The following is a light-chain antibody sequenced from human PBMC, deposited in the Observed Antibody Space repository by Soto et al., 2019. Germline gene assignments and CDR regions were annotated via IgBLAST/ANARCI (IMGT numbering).Light chain of an antibody. Sequence: ETEMTQSPATLSVSPGERATLSCRASESVSSNLAWYQQKPGQAPRLLIYGASTRATGIPGRFSGSGSGTEFTLTISRLQSEDFGVYYCQQYNNWPPVTFGGGTKVEIK. CDR3: QQYNNWPPVT. J-gene: IGKJ4*01. V-gene: IGKV3-15*01. CDR2: GAS. CDR1: ESVSSN.